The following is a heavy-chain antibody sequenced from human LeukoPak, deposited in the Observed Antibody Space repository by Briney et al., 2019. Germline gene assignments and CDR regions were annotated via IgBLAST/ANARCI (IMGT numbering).Heavy chain of an antibody. D-gene: IGHD2-21*01. J-gene: IGHJ4*02. CDR2: IYYSGST. CDR3: ARGFGDYYYFDY. CDR1: GGSISSYY. V-gene: IGHV4-59*01. Sequence: SETLSLTCTVSGGSISSYYWSWFRQPPGKGLEWTGYIYYSGSTNYNPSLKSRVTISVDTSKNQFSLKLSSVTAADTAVYYCARGFGDYYYFDYWGQGTLVTVSS.